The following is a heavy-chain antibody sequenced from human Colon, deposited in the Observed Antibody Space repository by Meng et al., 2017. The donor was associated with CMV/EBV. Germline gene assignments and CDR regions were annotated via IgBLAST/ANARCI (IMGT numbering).Heavy chain of an antibody. CDR1: GGSISSSSYY. D-gene: IGHD6-13*01. J-gene: IGHJ4*02. CDR3: ASLPGYSSSWYDY. V-gene: IGHV4-39*01. Sequence: VSGGSISSSSYYWGWIRQPPGKWLEWIGSIYYSGSTYYNPSLKSRVTISVDTSKNQFSLKLSSVTAADTAVYYCASLPGYSSSWYDYWGQGTLVTVSS. CDR2: IYYSGST.